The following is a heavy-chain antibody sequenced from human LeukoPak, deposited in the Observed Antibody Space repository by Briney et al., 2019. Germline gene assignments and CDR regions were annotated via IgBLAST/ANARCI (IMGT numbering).Heavy chain of an antibody. CDR1: GGTISSYY. V-gene: IGHV4-59*01. Sequence: SETLSLTCTVSGGTISSYYWSWIRQPPGKGLEWIGYIYYSGSTNYNPSLKSRVTISVDTSKNQFSLKLSSVTAADTAVYYCARDRRRYYYDSSGSLDAFDTWGQGTMVTVSS. CDR2: IYYSGST. J-gene: IGHJ3*02. D-gene: IGHD3-22*01. CDR3: ARDRRRYYYDSSGSLDAFDT.